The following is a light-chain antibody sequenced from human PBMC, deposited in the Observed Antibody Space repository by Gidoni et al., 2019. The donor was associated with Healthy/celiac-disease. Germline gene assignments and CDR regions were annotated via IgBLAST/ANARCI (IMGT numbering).Light chain of an antibody. V-gene: IGKV1-9*01. Sequence: DIQLTQSPSFLSASVGDRVTITCRASQGISSYLAWSQQKPGKAPKLLTYAASTLQSGVPSRFSGSGSGTEFTLTISSLQPEDFATYYCQQLETFGQGTKLEIK. J-gene: IGKJ2*01. CDR3: QQLET. CDR2: AAS. CDR1: QGISSY.